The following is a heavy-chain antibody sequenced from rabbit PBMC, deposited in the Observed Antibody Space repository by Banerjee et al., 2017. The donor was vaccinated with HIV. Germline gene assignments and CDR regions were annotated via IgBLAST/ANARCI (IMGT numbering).Heavy chain of an antibody. V-gene: IGHV1S45*01. CDR1: GFDFSSNA. CDR2: IDSAGVST. Sequence: QEQLEESGGGLVQPEGSLTLTCKASGFDFSSNAMCWVRQAPGKGLEWIASIDSAGVSTYYASWAKGRFTISKTSSTTVTLQMTSLTAADTATYFCARERYAGSSYYTLWGQGTLVTVS. D-gene: IGHD8-1*01. J-gene: IGHJ3*01. CDR3: ARERYAGSSYYTL.